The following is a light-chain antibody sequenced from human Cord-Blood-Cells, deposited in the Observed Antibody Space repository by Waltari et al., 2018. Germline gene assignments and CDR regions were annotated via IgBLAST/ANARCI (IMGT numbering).Light chain of an antibody. V-gene: IGLV2-23*01. CDR3: CSYAGSSTLV. CDR1: SSDVGSYNL. Sequence: QSALTPPASVSVSPGQSITISCTGTSSDVGSYNLFSWYQQHPGKAPKLMIYEGSKRPSGVSNRFSGSKSGNTASLTISGLQAEDEADYYCCSYAGSSTLVFGGGTKLTVL. CDR2: EGS. J-gene: IGLJ3*02.